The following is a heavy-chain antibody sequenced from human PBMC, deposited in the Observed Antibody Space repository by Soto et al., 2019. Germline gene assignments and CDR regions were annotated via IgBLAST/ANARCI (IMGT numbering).Heavy chain of an antibody. CDR3: ARETGPRSSGWSYYFDF. D-gene: IGHD6-19*01. CDR2: ISGSGGTI. CDR1: GFTLSSYS. Sequence: EVQLVESGGGMVQPGGSLRVSCAASGFTLSSYSMHWVRQAPGKGLEWVSYISGSGGTIYYADSVKGRFTISRDNAKNSLSVQMNSLRDDDTAADFCARETGPRSSGWSYYFDFWGQGTRVTVSS. J-gene: IGHJ4*02. V-gene: IGHV3-48*02.